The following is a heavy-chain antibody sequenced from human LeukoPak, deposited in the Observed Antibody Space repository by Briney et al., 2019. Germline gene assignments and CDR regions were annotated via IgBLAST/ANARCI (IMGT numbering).Heavy chain of an antibody. CDR2: IYTSGST. V-gene: IGHV4-61*02. CDR1: GGSISSGSYY. Sequence: PSQTLSLTCTVSGGSISSGSYYWSWIRQPAGKGLEWIGRIYTSGSTNYNPSLKSRVTISVDTSKNQFSLKLSSVTAADTAVYYCARESGTKDCSSTSCYTFYYYYYMDVWGKGTTVTVSS. J-gene: IGHJ6*03. D-gene: IGHD2-2*02. CDR3: ARESGTKDCSSTSCYTFYYYYYMDV.